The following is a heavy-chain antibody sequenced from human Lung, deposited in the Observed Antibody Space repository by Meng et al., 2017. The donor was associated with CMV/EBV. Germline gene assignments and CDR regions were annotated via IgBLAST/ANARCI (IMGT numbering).Heavy chain of an antibody. CDR1: GLTVSNNY. CDR3: ARDMYWDQCYHGMDV. Sequence: GGSXRLXCAASGLTVSNNYLTWVRQAPGKGLEWVSVFYSGGSTYYADSVKGRFTVSRDNSKNTLYLQMNSRRVEDTGIYYCARDMYWDQCYHGMDVWGRGTTVTVSS. D-gene: IGHD2-8*01. CDR2: FYSGGST. J-gene: IGHJ6*02. V-gene: IGHV3-66*02.